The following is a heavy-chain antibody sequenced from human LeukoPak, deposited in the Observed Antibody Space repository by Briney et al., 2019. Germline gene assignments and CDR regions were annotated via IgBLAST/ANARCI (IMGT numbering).Heavy chain of an antibody. Sequence: GGSLRFSCAAAGLTVSRSYMIWVRQAPGKGLEWVSIIYSGGNTYYADSVKGRFTISRDNSKNTLFLQMNSLRADDTAVYYCARILNSYDSSGYFDSWGQGTLVTVSS. V-gene: IGHV3-66*01. J-gene: IGHJ4*02. CDR1: GLTVSRSY. CDR2: IYSGGNT. D-gene: IGHD3-22*01. CDR3: ARILNSYDSSGYFDS.